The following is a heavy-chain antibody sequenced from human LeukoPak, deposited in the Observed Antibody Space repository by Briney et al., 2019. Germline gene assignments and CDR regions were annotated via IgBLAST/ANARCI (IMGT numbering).Heavy chain of an antibody. Sequence: ASVKVSCKASGYTFTSNYIHWVRQAPGQGLEWMGMIYPRDGSTSYAQKFQGRVTMTRDTSTSTVYMELSSLRSEDTAVYYCARGDVEQLWLNYWGQGTLVTVSS. V-gene: IGHV1-46*01. CDR1: GYTFTSNY. D-gene: IGHD5-18*01. CDR2: IYPRDGST. CDR3: ARGDVEQLWLNY. J-gene: IGHJ4*02.